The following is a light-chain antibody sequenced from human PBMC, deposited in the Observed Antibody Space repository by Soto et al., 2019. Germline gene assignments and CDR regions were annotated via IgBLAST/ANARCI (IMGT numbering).Light chain of an antibody. J-gene: IGLJ3*02. CDR2: LEGSGSY. CDR1: SGHSSYI. CDR3: ETWDSNSRV. V-gene: IGLV4-60*02. Sequence: QPVLTQSSSASASLGSSVKLTCTLSSGHSSYIIAWHQQQPGKAPRSLMKLEGSGSYNKGSGVPDRFSGSTSGAGRYLTISNLQFEDEADYFCETWDSNSRVFGGGTKVTVL.